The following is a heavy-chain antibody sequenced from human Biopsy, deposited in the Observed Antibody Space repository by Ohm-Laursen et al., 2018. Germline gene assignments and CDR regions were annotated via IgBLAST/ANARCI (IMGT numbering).Heavy chain of an antibody. V-gene: IGHV1-8*01. D-gene: IGHD1-7*01. CDR3: GRAVRNQLLTDP. CDR2: LNPVSGTS. CDR1: GYTFTSYD. J-gene: IGHJ5*02. Sequence: ASVKVSCNASGYTFTSYDITWVRQASGQGPEWIGWLNPVSGTSNFGQKFRGRVTVTSDTSISTAHMELSGLTSDDTATYYCGRAVRNQLLTDPWGQGTLVTVTS.